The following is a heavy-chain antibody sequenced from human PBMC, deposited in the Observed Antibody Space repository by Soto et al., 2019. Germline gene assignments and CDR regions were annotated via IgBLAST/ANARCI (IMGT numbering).Heavy chain of an antibody. J-gene: IGHJ6*02. CDR3: AKVLGIAAAGDLYYSSCGMDV. CDR1: GFTFSSYA. Sequence: PGGSLRLSCAASGFTFSSYAMSWVRQAPGKGLEWVSAISGSGGSTYYADSVKGRFTISRDNSKNTLYLQMNSLRAEDTAVYYCAKVLGIAAAGDLYYSSCGMDVWGPGTTVTVSS. CDR2: ISGSGGST. V-gene: IGHV3-23*01. D-gene: IGHD6-13*01.